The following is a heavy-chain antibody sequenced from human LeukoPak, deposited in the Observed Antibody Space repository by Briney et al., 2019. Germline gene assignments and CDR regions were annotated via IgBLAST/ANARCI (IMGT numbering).Heavy chain of an antibody. J-gene: IGHJ3*02. V-gene: IGHV1-69*13. CDR3: ARDRGSSAPSDAFDI. CDR2: IIPIFGTA. D-gene: IGHD2-2*01. CDR1: GGTFSSYA. Sequence: SVKVSCKASGGTFSSYAISWVRQAPGQGLEWMGGIIPIFGTANYAQKFQGRVTITADESTSTAYMELSSLRSEDTAVYYCARDRGSSAPSDAFDIWAKGQWSPSLQ.